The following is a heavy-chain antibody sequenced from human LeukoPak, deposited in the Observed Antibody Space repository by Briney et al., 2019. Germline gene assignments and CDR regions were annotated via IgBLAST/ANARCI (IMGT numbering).Heavy chain of an antibody. CDR2: IYYSGST. D-gene: IGHD3-9*01. CDR1: GGSISSYY. V-gene: IGHV4-59*01. J-gene: IGHJ2*01. CDR3: ARLYFDWPDWYFDL. Sequence: SETLSLTCTVSGGSISSYYWSWIRQPPGKGLEWIGYIYYSGSTNYNPSPKSRVTISVDTSKNQFSLKLSSVTAADTAVYYCARLYFDWPDWYFDLWGRGTLVTVSS.